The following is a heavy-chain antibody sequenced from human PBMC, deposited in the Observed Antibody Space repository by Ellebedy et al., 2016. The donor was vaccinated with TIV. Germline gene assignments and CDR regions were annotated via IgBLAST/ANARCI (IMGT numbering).Heavy chain of an antibody. V-gene: IGHV3-30*18. Sequence: PGGSLRLSCAASGFTFSSYGMHWVRQAPGKGLEWEAVISSSDANDKYYADSVKGRFTISRDDSKNTLYLQMNSLRPEDTAVYYCTKDRSYNTPYYFDYWGQGTLVTVSS. CDR1: GFTFSSYG. CDR2: ISSSDANDK. D-gene: IGHD1-1*01. CDR3: TKDRSYNTPYYFDY. J-gene: IGHJ4*02.